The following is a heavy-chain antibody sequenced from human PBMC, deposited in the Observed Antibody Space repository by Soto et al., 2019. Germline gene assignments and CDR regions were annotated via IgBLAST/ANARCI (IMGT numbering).Heavy chain of an antibody. J-gene: IGHJ4*02. V-gene: IGHV3-30-3*01. CDR2: ISYDGSNK. CDR1: GFTFSSYA. D-gene: IGHD3-10*01. CDR3: ARPEYGSGSYPDY. Sequence: QVQLVESGGGVVQPGRSLRLSCAASGFTFSSYAMQWVRQAPGKGLEWVAVISYDGSNKYYADSVKGRFTISRDNSKKTLYLQMNSLRAEDTAVYYCARPEYGSGSYPDYWGQGTLVTVSS.